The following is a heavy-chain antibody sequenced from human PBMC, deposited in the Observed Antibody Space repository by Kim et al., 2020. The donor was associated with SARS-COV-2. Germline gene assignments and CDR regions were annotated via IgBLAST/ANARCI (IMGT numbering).Heavy chain of an antibody. V-gene: IGHV5-10-1*01. CDR3: ARHGPAAFDY. Sequence: YTNYGPSVKGHDTLSADKSISTAYLQWSSLKASDTAMYYCARHGPAAFDYWGQGTLVTVSS. D-gene: IGHD2-2*01. CDR2: YT. J-gene: IGHJ4*02.